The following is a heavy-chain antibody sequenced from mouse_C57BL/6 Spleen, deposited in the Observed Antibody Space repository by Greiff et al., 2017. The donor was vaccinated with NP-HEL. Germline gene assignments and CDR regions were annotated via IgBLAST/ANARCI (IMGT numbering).Heavy chain of an antibody. V-gene: IGHV1-55*01. CDR2: IYPGSGST. D-gene: IGHD2-2*01. J-gene: IGHJ3*01. CDR1: GYTFTSYW. CDR3: ARRGYGYDGFAY. Sequence: QVHVKQPGAELVKPGASVKMSCKASGYTFTSYWITWVKQRPGQGLEWIGDIYPGSGSTNYNETFKSKATLTVDTSSSTAYMQLSSLTSEDSAVYYCARRGYGYDGFAYWGQGTLVTVSA.